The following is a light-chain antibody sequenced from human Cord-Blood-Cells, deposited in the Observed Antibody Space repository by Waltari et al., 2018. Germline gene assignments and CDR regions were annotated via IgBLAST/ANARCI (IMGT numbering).Light chain of an antibody. V-gene: IGKV2-28*01. CDR1: QSLLHSNGYNY. Sequence: DIVMTQSPLSLPVTPGEQAYISCRSSQSLLHSNGYNYLDWYLQKPGQSPQLLIYLGSNRASGVPDRFSGSGSGTDFTLKISRVEAEDVGVYYCMQALQTPTFGGGTKVEIK. CDR2: LGS. J-gene: IGKJ4*01. CDR3: MQALQTPT.